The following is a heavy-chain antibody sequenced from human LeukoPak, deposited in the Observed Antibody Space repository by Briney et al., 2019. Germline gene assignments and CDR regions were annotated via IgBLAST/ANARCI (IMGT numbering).Heavy chain of an antibody. Sequence: GASVKVSCKASGYTFTGYYMHWVRQAPGQGLEWMGWISAYNGNTNYAQKLQGRVTMTTDTSTSTAYMELRSLRSDDTAVYYCARDIGPTHYDILTGTTYFDYWGQGTLVTVSS. D-gene: IGHD3-9*01. CDR2: ISAYNGNT. CDR1: GYTFTGYY. CDR3: ARDIGPTHYDILTGTTYFDY. J-gene: IGHJ4*02. V-gene: IGHV1-18*04.